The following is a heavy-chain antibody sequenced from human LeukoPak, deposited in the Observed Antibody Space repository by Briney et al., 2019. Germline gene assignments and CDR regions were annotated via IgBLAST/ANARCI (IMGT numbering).Heavy chain of an antibody. D-gene: IGHD6-13*01. CDR2: VNHSGST. CDR1: GGSFSGYY. Sequence: SETLSLTCAVYGGSFSGYYWSWIRQPPGKGLEWIGEVNHSGSTNYNPSLKSRVTISVDTSKNQFSLKLSSVTAADTAVYYCARRTAGTYSSSWYVPFDYWGQGTLVTVSS. CDR3: ARRTAGTYSSSWYVPFDY. V-gene: IGHV4-34*01. J-gene: IGHJ4*02.